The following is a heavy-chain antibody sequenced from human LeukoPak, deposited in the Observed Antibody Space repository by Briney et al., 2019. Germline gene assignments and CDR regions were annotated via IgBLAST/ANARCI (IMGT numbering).Heavy chain of an antibody. D-gene: IGHD2-2*01. J-gene: IGHJ5*02. CDR2: IYYSGST. CDR3: GRYFGVPAAIGWFDP. CDR1: GGSISSSSYY. V-gene: IGHV4-39*07. Sequence: SETLSLTCTVSGGSISSSSYYWGWIRQPPGKGLEWIGSIYYSGSTYYNPSLKSRVTISVDTSKNQFSLKLSSVTAADTAVYYCGRYFGVPAAIGWFDPWGQGTLVTVSS.